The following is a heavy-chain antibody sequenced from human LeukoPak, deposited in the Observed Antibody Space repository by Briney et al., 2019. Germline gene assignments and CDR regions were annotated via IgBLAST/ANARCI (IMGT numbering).Heavy chain of an antibody. CDR2: IGGGGSTM. D-gene: IGHD2-15*01. J-gene: IGHJ4*02. CDR1: GFTFSDYY. CDR3: ARGPYCSGGSCYSGVQGY. V-gene: IGHV3-11*01. Sequence: GGSLRLSCAASGFTFSDYYMNWIRQAPGKGLEWVSYIGGGGSTMYYADSVKGRFTISRDNAKNSLYLQMNSLRAEDTAVYYCARGPYCSGGSCYSGVQGYWGQGTLVTVSS.